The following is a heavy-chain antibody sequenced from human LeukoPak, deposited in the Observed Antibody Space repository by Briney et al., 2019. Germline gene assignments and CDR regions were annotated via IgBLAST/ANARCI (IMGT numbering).Heavy chain of an antibody. CDR2: INPNSGGT. CDR3: ARSFIAAAVLGDYFDY. V-gene: IGHV1-2*02. CDR1: GYTFTGYY. D-gene: IGHD6-13*01. J-gene: IGHJ4*02. Sequence: VASVNVSCKASGYTFTGYYMHWVRQAPGQGLEWMGWINPNSGGTNYAQKFQGRVTMTRDTSISTAYMELSRLRSDDTAVYYCARSFIAAAVLGDYFDYWGQGTLVTVSS.